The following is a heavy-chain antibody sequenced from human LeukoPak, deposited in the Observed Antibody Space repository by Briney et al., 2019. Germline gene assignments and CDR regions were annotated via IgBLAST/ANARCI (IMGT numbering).Heavy chain of an antibody. CDR2: ISGSGGST. J-gene: IGHJ4*02. CDR3: ARDEWGLWFGDP. Sequence: PGGSLRLSCAASGFTFSSYAMSWVRQAPGKGLEWVSAISGSGGSTYYADSVKGRFTISRDNAKNSLYLQMNSLRAEDTAIYYCARDEWGLWFGDPWGQGTLVTVSS. V-gene: IGHV3-23*01. CDR1: GFTFSSYA. D-gene: IGHD3-10*01.